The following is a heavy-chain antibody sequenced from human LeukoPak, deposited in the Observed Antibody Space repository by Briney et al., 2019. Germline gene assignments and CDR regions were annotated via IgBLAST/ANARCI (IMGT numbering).Heavy chain of an antibody. J-gene: IGHJ4*02. CDR1: GYTFTGDY. CDR3: ERELSGGPAFDY. CDR2: INPNSGGT. D-gene: IGHD2-15*01. V-gene: IGHV1-2*02. Sequence: ASVRVSSKASGYTFTGDYVNWERQPPGQGLEWMGWINPNSGGTHSAQKFQGRVTMTRDTSISTAYMEVQRLTSDDKAVYYCERELSGGPAFDYGGQGTLVTVSS.